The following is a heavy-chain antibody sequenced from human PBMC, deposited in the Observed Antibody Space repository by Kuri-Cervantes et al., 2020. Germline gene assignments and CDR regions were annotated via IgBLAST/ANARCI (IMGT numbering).Heavy chain of an antibody. CDR3: ARRDTYYDFWSGYYYSTIRGWFDP. CDR1: GFTFDDYA. J-gene: IGHJ5*02. V-gene: IGHV4-59*01. D-gene: IGHD3-3*01. CDR2: IYYSGST. Sequence: ESLKISCAASGFTFDDYAMHWVRQAPGKGLEWIGYIYYSGSTNYNPSLKSRVTISVDTSKNQFSLKLSSVTAADTAVYYCARRDTYYDFWSGYYYSTIRGWFDPWGQGTLVTVSS.